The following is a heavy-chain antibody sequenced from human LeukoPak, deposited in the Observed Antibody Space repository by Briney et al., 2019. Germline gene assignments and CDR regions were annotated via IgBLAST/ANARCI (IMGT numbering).Heavy chain of an antibody. CDR1: GGSISSYY. V-gene: IGHV4-59*01. CDR3: ARYGSGSTPRFDY. J-gene: IGHJ4*02. CDR2: SYYSGST. D-gene: IGHD3-10*01. Sequence: SETLSLTCTVSGGSISSYYWSWIRQPPGKGLEWIGYSYYSGSTNYNPSLTSRVAISVDTSKNQFSLKLTSVTAADTAVYYCARYGSGSTPRFDYWGQGTLVTVSS.